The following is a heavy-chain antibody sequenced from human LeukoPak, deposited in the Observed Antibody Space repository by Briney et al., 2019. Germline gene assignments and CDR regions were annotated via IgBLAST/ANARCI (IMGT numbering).Heavy chain of an antibody. CDR3: ARDLLTGVFDY. D-gene: IGHD3-9*01. CDR2: IYYSGST. Sequence: SETLSLTCTVSGDSISSYYWSWIRQPPGKGLEWIGYIYYSGSTNYNPSLKSRVTISVDTSKNQFSLKLSSVTAADTAVYYCARDLLTGVFDYRGQGTLVTVSS. CDR1: GDSISSYY. J-gene: IGHJ4*02. V-gene: IGHV4-59*01.